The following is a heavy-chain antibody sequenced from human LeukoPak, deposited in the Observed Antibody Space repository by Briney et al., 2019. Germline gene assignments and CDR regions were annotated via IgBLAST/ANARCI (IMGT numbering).Heavy chain of an antibody. J-gene: IGHJ4*02. V-gene: IGHV3-48*02. D-gene: IGHD3-10*01. CDR1: GFTFISYS. CDR3: ARSTMVQGVH. Sequence: PGGSLRLSCAASGFTFISYSMNWVRQAPGKVLEWVSYISSSSSTIYYADSVKGRFTISRENAKNSLYLQMNSVRDEDTAVYYCARSTMVQGVHWGQGTLVTVSS. CDR2: ISSSSSTI.